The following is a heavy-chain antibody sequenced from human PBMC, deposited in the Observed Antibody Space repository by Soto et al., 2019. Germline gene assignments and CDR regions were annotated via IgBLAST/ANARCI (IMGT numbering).Heavy chain of an antibody. D-gene: IGHD2-21*01. CDR3: TRGGDAYKNGH. Sequence: SETLSLTCTVSGGSISSYYWSWIRQPPGKGLEWIGYIYYSGSTNYNPSLKSRVTISVDTSKNQFSLKLTSVNAADTAVYYCTRGGDAYKNGHWGQGTLVTVYS. V-gene: IGHV4-59*01. CDR1: GGSISSYY. CDR2: IYYSGST. J-gene: IGHJ4*02.